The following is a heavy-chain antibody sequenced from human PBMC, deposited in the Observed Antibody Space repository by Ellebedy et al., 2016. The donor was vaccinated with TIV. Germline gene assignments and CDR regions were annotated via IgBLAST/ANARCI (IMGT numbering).Heavy chain of an antibody. V-gene: IGHV3-53*01. D-gene: IGHD1-14*01. Sequence: GESLKISCEVSGFTISNYFMSWVRQAPGKGLEWVSLTYAGGSTYYADSVEGRFNISRDISKNTLYLQMNSLRADDTAVYYCAREWANSRSMDVWGQGTTVTVSS. J-gene: IGHJ6*02. CDR2: TYAGGST. CDR1: GFTISNYF. CDR3: AREWANSRSMDV.